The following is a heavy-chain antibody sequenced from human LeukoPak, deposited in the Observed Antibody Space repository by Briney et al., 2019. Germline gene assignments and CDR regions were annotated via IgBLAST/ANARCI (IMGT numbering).Heavy chain of an antibody. Sequence: SETLSLTCTVSGGSISSYYWSWIRQPPGQGLEWIGYIYYSGSTNYNPSLKSRVTISVDTSKNQFSLKLSPVTAADTAVYYCARNLPDYGDPALDYWGQGTLVTVSS. CDR1: GGSISSYY. V-gene: IGHV4-59*01. CDR2: IYYSGST. CDR3: ARNLPDYGDPALDY. D-gene: IGHD4-17*01. J-gene: IGHJ4*02.